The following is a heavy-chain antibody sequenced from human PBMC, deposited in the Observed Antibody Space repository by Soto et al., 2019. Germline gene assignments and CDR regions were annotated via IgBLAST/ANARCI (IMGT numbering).Heavy chain of an antibody. D-gene: IGHD3-3*02. V-gene: IGHV3-11*06. CDR1: GFTFSDYD. CDR2: ISSSSSYT. J-gene: IGHJ4*02. CDR3: ARHFRRYAYYFDY. Sequence: GGSLRLSGAASGFTFSDYDISWIRQAPGKGLEWVSYISSSSSYTNYADSVKGRFTISRDNAKNSLYLQMNSLRAEDTAVYYCARHFRRYAYYFDYWGQGTLITVSS.